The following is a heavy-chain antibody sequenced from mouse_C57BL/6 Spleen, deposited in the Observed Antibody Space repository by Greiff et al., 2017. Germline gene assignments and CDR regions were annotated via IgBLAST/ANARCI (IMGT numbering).Heavy chain of an antibody. CDR3: TREGDWDPFDY. J-gene: IGHJ2*01. CDR2: ISSGGDYI. D-gene: IGHD4-1*01. Sequence: EVHLVESGEGLVKPGGSLKLSCAASGFTFSSYAMSWVRQTPEKRLEWVAYISSGGDYIYYADTVKGRFTISRDNARNTLYLQMSSLKSEDTAMYYCTREGDWDPFDYWGQGTTLTVSS. CDR1: GFTFSSYA. V-gene: IGHV5-9-1*02.